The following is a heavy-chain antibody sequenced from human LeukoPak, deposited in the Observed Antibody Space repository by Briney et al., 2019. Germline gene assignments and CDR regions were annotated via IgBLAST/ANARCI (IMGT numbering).Heavy chain of an antibody. CDR2: IYINGDT. D-gene: IGHD1-7*01. Sequence: SETLSLTCTVSGDSIRSFYWSWIRQAPGKGLECIGFIYINGDTSYNPSLKGRATLSLDTSKNQFSLRLTSVTAADTAVYYCAKTARTFASWGPGTLVTVYS. V-gene: IGHV4-4*09. J-gene: IGHJ5*02. CDR3: AKTARTFAS. CDR1: GDSIRSFY.